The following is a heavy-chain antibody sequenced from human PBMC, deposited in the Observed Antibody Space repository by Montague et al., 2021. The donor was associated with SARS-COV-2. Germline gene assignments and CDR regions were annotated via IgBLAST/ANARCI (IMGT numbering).Heavy chain of an antibody. CDR2: ISYDGSNK. J-gene: IGHJ4*02. CDR1: GFTFSSYA. Sequence: SLRLSCAASGFTFSSYAMHWVRQAPGKGLEWVAVISYDGSNKYYADSVKGRFTISRDNSKNTLYLQMNSLRAEDTAVYCCASPRGPSYYDILTGSAFDYWGQGTLVTVSS. D-gene: IGHD3-9*01. CDR3: ASPRGPSYYDILTGSAFDY. V-gene: IGHV3-30-3*01.